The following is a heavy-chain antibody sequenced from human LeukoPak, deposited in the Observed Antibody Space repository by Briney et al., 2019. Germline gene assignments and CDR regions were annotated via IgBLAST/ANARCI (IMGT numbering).Heavy chain of an antibody. CDR1: GGSISSSSYY. CDR3: AASVWFGELIDSP. CDR2: IYYSGST. Sequence: PSETLSLTCTVSGGSISSSSYYWGCMGQPPGKGLESIGSIYYSGSTYYNPSLKSRVTISVDTSKNQFSLKLSSVTAADTAVYYCAASVWFGELIDSPWGQGTLVTVSS. D-gene: IGHD3-10*01. J-gene: IGHJ5*02. V-gene: IGHV4-39*01.